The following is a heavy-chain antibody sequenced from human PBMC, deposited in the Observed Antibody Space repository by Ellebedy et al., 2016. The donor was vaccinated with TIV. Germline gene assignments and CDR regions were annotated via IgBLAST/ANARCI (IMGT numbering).Heavy chain of an antibody. CDR1: AFNV. CDR3: AKTQDYSFPS. J-gene: IGHJ1*01. CDR2: SYSDGRT. Sequence: GESLKISXAASAFNVMSWVRQAPGQGLEWVSISYSDGRTYYADSVKGRFSVSRDNSKNTVFLQVNNLRAEDTAVYYCAKTQDYSFPSWGQGTLVTVSS. D-gene: IGHD2/OR15-2a*01. V-gene: IGHV3-53*01.